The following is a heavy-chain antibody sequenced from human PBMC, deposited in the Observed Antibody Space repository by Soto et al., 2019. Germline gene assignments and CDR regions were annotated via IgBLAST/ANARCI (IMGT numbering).Heavy chain of an antibody. J-gene: IGHJ4*02. V-gene: IGHV3-23*01. D-gene: IGHD3-10*01. CDR1: GFTFSSFA. CDR3: AKRGIEVVTSNPIIDS. CDR2: ISGSGGSA. Sequence: GGSLRLSCAASGFTFSSFAMSWVRQAPGEGLEWVSGISGSGGSAYYADSVKGRFTISRDNSKNTLYLQMNSLRAEDTAVYYCAKRGIEVVTSNPIIDSWGQGTLVTVSS.